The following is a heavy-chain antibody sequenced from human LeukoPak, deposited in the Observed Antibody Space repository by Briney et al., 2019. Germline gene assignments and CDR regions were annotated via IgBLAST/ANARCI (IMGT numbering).Heavy chain of an antibody. Sequence: GGSLRLSCAASGFTVSTNYMNWVRQAPGKGLEWVAVIYTGGNTYYAESAEGRFTISRHNSKNTLYLQMNSLRTDDTAVYYCARDRPGGGKLDFDYWGQGTLVTVSS. CDR1: GFTVSTNY. J-gene: IGHJ4*02. CDR3: ARDRPGGGKLDFDY. D-gene: IGHD2-15*01. CDR2: IYTGGNT. V-gene: IGHV3-53*04.